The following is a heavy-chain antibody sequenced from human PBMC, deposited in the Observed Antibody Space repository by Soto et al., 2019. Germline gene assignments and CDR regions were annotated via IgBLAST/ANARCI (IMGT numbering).Heavy chain of an antibody. Sequence: SSVKVSCKASGYTFTSYAMHWVRQAPGQRLEWMGWINAGNGNTKYSQKFQDRVTITRDTSASTAYMELSSLRSEDTAVYYCARGLGLYYFDYWGQGTLVTVSS. CDR3: ARGLGLYYFDY. J-gene: IGHJ4*01. CDR1: GYTFTSYA. D-gene: IGHD1-26*01. V-gene: IGHV1-3*01. CDR2: INAGNGNT.